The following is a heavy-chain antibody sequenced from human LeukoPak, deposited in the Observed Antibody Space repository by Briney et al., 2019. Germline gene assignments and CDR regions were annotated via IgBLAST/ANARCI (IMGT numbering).Heavy chain of an antibody. CDR1: GYTFTHYY. D-gene: IGHD3-3*01. V-gene: IGHV1-2*02. J-gene: IGHJ6*02. CDR3: ARKRDYDFWSGYSDYYYGMDV. CDR2: INPNSGGT. Sequence: ASVSVSCKTFGYTFTHYYMHWVRQAPGQGLEWMGWINPNSGGTNYAQKFQGRVTMTRDTSISTAYMELSRLRSDDTAVYYCARKRDYDFWSGYSDYYYGMDVWGQGTTVTVSS.